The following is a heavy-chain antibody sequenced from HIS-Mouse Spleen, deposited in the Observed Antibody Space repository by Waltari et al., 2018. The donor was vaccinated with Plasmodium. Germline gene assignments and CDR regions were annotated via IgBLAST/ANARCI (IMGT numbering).Heavy chain of an antibody. CDR3: ARDPMTTVPYYFDY. J-gene: IGHJ4*02. D-gene: IGHD4-4*01. CDR2: ISSSSSYI. CDR1: GFTFRSYS. Sequence: EVQLVESGGGLVKPGGSLRLSCAASGFTFRSYSMNWVRQAPGKGLEWVSSISSSSSYIYYADSVKGRFTISRDNAKNSLYLQMNSLRAEDTAVYYCARDPMTTVPYYFDYWGQGTLVTVSS. V-gene: IGHV3-21*01.